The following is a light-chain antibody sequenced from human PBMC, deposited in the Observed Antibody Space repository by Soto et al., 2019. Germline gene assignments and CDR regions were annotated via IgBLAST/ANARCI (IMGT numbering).Light chain of an antibody. CDR1: SSDVGGYNY. J-gene: IGLJ1*01. CDR2: EVN. CDR3: SSYTSDTSPDV. V-gene: IGLV2-14*01. Sequence: SVLTQTASVSGSPGQSITISRTGTSSDVGGYNYVSWYQLHTGKAPKLIIYEVNNRPSGLSNRFSGSKSGNTASLIISGLRADDEGDCYCSSYTSDTSPDVFGTGPKVTVL.